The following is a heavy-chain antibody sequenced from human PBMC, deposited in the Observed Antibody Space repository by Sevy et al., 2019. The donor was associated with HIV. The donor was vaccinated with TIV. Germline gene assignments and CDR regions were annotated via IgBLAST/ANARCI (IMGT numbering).Heavy chain of an antibody. Sequence: GGSLRLSCAASGFTFSSYEMNWVRQAPGKGLEWVSYISSSGSTIYYADSVKGRFTISRDNAKNSLYLQMNSLRAEDTAVYYCARDSPYYYGSVTFYYGMDVWGQGTTVTVSS. CDR3: ARDSPYYYGSVTFYYGMDV. D-gene: IGHD3-10*01. CDR2: ISSSGSTI. V-gene: IGHV3-48*03. J-gene: IGHJ6*02. CDR1: GFTFSSYE.